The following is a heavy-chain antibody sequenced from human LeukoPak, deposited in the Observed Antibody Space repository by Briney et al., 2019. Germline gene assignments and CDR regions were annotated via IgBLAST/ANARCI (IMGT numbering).Heavy chain of an antibody. D-gene: IGHD5-12*01. CDR3: ARERYEGYAIIFDY. J-gene: IGHJ4*02. CDR1: GGSITSSSYY. Sequence: SETLSLTCTVSGGSITSSSYYWGWIRQPPGKGLEWIGSFYYSGSTYYNPSLKSRVTISEDTSKNQFSLKLRSVTAADTAVYYCARERYEGYAIIFDYWGQGTLVTVSS. V-gene: IGHV4-39*07. CDR2: FYYSGST.